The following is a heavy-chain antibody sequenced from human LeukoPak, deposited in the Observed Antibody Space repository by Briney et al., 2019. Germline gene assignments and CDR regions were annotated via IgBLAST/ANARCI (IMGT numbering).Heavy chain of an antibody. CDR2: ISSNGRAT. CDR1: GFTFTEYS. CDR3: ARVLGQYYYYYYMDV. V-gene: IGHV3-48*01. D-gene: IGHD2-8*02. Sequence: GGSLRLSCETSGFTFTEYSMNWVRQSPGKGLEWVSYISSNGRATHYADSVQGRFTISRDSAKKSLYLQMNSLRGEDTAVYYCARVLGQYYYYYYMDVWGKGTTVTISS. J-gene: IGHJ6*03.